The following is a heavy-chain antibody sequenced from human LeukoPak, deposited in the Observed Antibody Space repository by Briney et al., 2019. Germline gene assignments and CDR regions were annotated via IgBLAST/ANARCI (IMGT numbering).Heavy chain of an antibody. V-gene: IGHV3-21*01. CDR1: GFTFSSYS. CDR3: AREDNYDILTGYSKSTDY. J-gene: IGHJ4*02. Sequence: GGSLRLSCAASGFTFSSYSMNWVRQAPGKGLEWVSSISSSSSYIYYADSVKGRFTISRDNAKNSLYLQMNSLRAEDTAVYYCAREDNYDILTGYSKSTDYWGQGTLVTVSS. D-gene: IGHD3-9*01. CDR2: ISSSSSYI.